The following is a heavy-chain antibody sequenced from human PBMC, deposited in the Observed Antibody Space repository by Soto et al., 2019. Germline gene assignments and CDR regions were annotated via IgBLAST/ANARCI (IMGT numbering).Heavy chain of an antibody. CDR1: GGTFSSYA. J-gene: IGHJ6*02. D-gene: IGHD3-3*01. CDR3: ARADPVLRFPSNYYYGMDV. Sequence: SVKVSCKASGGTFSSYAISWVRQAPGQGLEWMGGIIPIFGTANYAQKFQGRVTITADESTSTAYMELSSLRSEDTAVYYCARADPVLRFPSNYYYGMDVWGQGTTVTVSS. V-gene: IGHV1-69*13. CDR2: IIPIFGTA.